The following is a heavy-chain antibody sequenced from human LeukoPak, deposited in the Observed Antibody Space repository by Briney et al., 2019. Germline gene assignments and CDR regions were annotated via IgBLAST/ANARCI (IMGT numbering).Heavy chain of an antibody. V-gene: IGHV3-48*01. CDR3: ARATQPGFDP. J-gene: IGHJ5*02. D-gene: IGHD2-15*01. Sequence: GGSLRLSCGASGLPFSTYSMNWVRQAPGKGLEWVSYISSDSGARYYADSVKGRFTISRDNAKNSLYLQMNSLRAEDTAVYYCARATQPGFDPWGQGTLVTVSS. CDR2: ISSDSGAR. CDR1: GLPFSTYS.